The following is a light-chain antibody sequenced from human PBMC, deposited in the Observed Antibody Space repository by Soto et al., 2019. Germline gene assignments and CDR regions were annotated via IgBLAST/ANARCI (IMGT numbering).Light chain of an antibody. Sequence: QSALTQPASVSGSPGQSITISCTGTSSDVGGYNYVSWYQQHPGKAPKLMIYDVSTRPSGVSNRFSGSKSGNTASLTSSGLQAEEAADYYCSSYTSSARVFGTGTKLTVL. CDR1: SSDVGGYNY. J-gene: IGLJ1*01. V-gene: IGLV2-14*01. CDR2: DVS. CDR3: SSYTSSARV.